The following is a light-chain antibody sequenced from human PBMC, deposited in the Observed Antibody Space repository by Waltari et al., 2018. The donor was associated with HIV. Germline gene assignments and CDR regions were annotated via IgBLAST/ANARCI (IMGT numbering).Light chain of an antibody. Sequence: QSALTQPASVSGSPGQSITISCTGTSSDVGSYNLVSWYQQHPGKAPKLMIYEVNKRPPVVSNLFSGSKSANTASLTFSWLQAEDEADYYCCSYAGSPDVFGTGTKVTVL. CDR3: CSYAGSPDV. J-gene: IGLJ1*01. V-gene: IGLV2-23*02. CDR2: EVN. CDR1: SSDVGSYNL.